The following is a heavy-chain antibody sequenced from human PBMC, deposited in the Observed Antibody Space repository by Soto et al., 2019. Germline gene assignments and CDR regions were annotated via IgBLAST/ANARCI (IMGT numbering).Heavy chain of an antibody. CDR1: GFTFSSYA. CDR2: ISSNGGST. J-gene: IGHJ3*02. V-gene: IGHV3-64D*06. D-gene: IGHD6-13*01. CDR3: VKDASSSWYRCAFDI. Sequence: GGSLRLSCSASGFTFSSYAMHWVRQAPGKGLEYVSAISSNGGSTYYADSVKGRFTISRDNSKNTLYLQMSSLRAEDTAAYYCVKDASSSWYRCAFDIWGQGTMVTVSS.